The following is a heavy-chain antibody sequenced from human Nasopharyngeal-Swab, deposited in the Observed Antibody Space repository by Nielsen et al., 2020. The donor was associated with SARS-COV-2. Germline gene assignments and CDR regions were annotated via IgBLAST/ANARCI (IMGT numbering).Heavy chain of an antibody. CDR3: AKEVVDAFDI. CDR1: GFTFSSYA. V-gene: IGHV3-23*01. CDR2: ISGSGGRT. D-gene: IGHD2-15*01. Sequence: GESLKISCAASGFTFSSYAMSWVRQAPGKGLEWVSAISGSGGRTYYADSVKGRFTISRDNSKNTLYLQMNSLRAEDTAVYYCAKEVVDAFDIWGQGTMVTVSS. J-gene: IGHJ3*02.